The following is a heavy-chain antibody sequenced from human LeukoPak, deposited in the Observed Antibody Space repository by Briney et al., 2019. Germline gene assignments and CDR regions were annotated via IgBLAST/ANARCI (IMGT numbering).Heavy chain of an antibody. CDR3: AREGVYDSSGYYPLDY. CDR1: GGSFSGYY. CDR2: INHSGST. D-gene: IGHD3-22*01. J-gene: IGHJ4*02. V-gene: IGHV4-34*01. Sequence: SETLSLTCTVYGGSFSGYYWSWIRQPPGKGLEWIGEINHSGSTNYNPSLKSRVTISVDTSKNQFSLKLSSVTAADTAVYYCAREGVYDSSGYYPLDYWGQGTLVTVSS.